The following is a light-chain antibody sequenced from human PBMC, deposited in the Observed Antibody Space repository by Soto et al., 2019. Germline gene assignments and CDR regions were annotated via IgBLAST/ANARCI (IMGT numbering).Light chain of an antibody. V-gene: IGLV2-23*02. CDR1: SSDVGSYDL. CDR3: CSSAGGGTYV. Sequence: ALTQPASVSGSPGQSIAIYCTGTSSDVGSYDLVSWYQQHPGKAPKLMIYEVTKRPSGVSSRFSGSKSGNTASLTISGLQAEDDADYYCCSSAGGGTYVFGTGTKVTVL. CDR2: EVT. J-gene: IGLJ1*01.